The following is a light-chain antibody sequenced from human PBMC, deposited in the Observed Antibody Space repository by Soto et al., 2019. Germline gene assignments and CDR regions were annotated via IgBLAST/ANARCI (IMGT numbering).Light chain of an antibody. CDR1: QSISSY. CDR3: QQSYSTPRT. Sequence: DIQMTQSPSSLSASVGDRVTITCRARQSISSYLNWYQQKPGKAPKLLIYAASSLQSGVPSRFRGSGSGTDFTLTISSLQPEDFATYYCQQSYSTPRTFGQGTKLEIK. CDR2: AAS. J-gene: IGKJ2*01. V-gene: IGKV1-39*01.